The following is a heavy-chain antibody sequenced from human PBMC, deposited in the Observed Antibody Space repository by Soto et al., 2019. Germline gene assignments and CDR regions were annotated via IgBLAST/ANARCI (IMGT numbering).Heavy chain of an antibody. Sequence: ASVKVSCKASGYTFTSYYMHWVRQAPGQGLEWMGIINPSGGSTSYAQKFQGRVTMTRDTSTSTVYMELSSLRSEDTAVYYCARSRFLEWLSPDFDYWGQGTLVTVSS. CDR2: INPSGGST. V-gene: IGHV1-46*03. CDR1: GYTFTSYY. CDR3: ARSRFLEWLSPDFDY. D-gene: IGHD3-3*01. J-gene: IGHJ4*02.